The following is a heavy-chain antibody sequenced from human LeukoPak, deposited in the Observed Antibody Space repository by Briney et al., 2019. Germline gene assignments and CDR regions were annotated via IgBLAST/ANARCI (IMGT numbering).Heavy chain of an antibody. V-gene: IGHV4-59*01. CDR1: GGSISSYY. CDR3: ARDGSPYAFDI. CDR2: IYYSGST. D-gene: IGHD3-10*01. J-gene: IGHJ3*02. Sequence: SETLSLTCTVSGGSISSYYWSWIRQPPGKGLEWIGYIYYSGSTNYNPSLKSRVTIPVDTSKNQFSLKLSSVTAADTAVYYCARDGSPYAFDIWGQGTMVTVSS.